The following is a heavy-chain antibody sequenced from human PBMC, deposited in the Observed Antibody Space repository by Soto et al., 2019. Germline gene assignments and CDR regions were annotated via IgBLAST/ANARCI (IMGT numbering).Heavy chain of an antibody. CDR1: GFTFSSYS. D-gene: IGHD6-19*01. Sequence: PGGSLRLSCAASGFTFSSYSMNWVRQAPGKGLEWVSSISSSSSYIYYADSVKGRFTISRDNAKNSLYLQMNSLRDEDTAVYYCARGRQWLVNILQDYGMDVWGQGTTVTVSS. J-gene: IGHJ6*02. V-gene: IGHV3-21*01. CDR3: ARGRQWLVNILQDYGMDV. CDR2: ISSSSSYI.